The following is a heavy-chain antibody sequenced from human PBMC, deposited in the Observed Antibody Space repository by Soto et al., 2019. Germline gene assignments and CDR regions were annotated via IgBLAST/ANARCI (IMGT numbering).Heavy chain of an antibody. V-gene: IGHV1-3*01. CDR2: INVGNGNT. J-gene: IGHJ1*01. CDR1: GYTFTSYA. D-gene: IGHD2-15*01. Sequence: QVQLVQSGAEVKKPGASVKVSCKASGYTFTSYAMHWVRQAPGQRLEWMGWINVGNGNTKYSQKFQGRVTITRDTSARTAYMELSSLRSEDTAVYYCARPRAHCSGGSCYTEYFQHWGQGTLVTVSS. CDR3: ARPRAHCSGGSCYTEYFQH.